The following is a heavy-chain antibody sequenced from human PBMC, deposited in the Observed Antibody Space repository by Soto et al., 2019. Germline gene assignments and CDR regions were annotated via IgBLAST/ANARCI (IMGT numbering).Heavy chain of an antibody. D-gene: IGHD6-6*01. CDR3: ARTRSFTLGFYYDGMHX. Sequence: GEALKISWQGSGYSFASYWIGWVRQMPGKDVELMGIIYPGDSDTRYSPSFQGQVTISAYKYLITAYLQWTSLKASDTALYYCARTRSFTLGFYYDGMHXWGQGTTVTVS. J-gene: IGHJ6*02. CDR1: GYSFASYW. V-gene: IGHV5-51*01. CDR2: IYPGDSDT.